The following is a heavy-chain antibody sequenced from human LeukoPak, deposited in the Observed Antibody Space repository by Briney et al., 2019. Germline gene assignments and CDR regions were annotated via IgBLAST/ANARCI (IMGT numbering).Heavy chain of an antibody. J-gene: IGHJ4*02. D-gene: IGHD5-18*01. Sequence: GGSLRLSCAASGFTFSSYGMHWVRQAPGKGLEWVAFIRYDGSKKYYADSVKGRFTVSRDNSKNTLYLEMNSLRAEDTAVYYCAKDPGYSYGNYFDYWGQGTLVTVSS. CDR1: GFTFSSYG. CDR2: IRYDGSKK. V-gene: IGHV3-30*02. CDR3: AKDPGYSYGNYFDY.